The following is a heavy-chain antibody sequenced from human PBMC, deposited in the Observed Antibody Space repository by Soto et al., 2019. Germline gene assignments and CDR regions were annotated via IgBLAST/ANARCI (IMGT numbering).Heavy chain of an antibody. J-gene: IGHJ4*02. Sequence: GSLRLSCAASGFTFSDYYMSWIRQAPGKGLEWVSYISSSGSTIYYADSVKGRFTISRDNAKNSLYLQMNSLRAEDTAVYYCARDEVPAASVEVSGYWGQGTLVTVSS. CDR2: ISSSGSTI. D-gene: IGHD2-2*01. CDR3: ARDEVPAASVEVSGY. V-gene: IGHV3-11*01. CDR1: GFTFSDYY.